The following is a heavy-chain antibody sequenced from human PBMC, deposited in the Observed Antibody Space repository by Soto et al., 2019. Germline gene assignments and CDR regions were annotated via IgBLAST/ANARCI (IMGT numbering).Heavy chain of an antibody. V-gene: IGHV1-18*01. J-gene: IGHJ4*02. CDR1: GYTFTSYG. CDR3: ARDSKPTLYSSGWPDY. CDR2: ISAYNGNT. D-gene: IGHD6-19*01. Sequence: QVQLVQSGAEVKKPGASVKVSCKASGYTFTSYGISWVRQAPGQGLEWMGWISAYNGNTNYAQKLQGRVTMTTDTSTSTAYIELRSLRSDDTAVYYCARDSKPTLYSSGWPDYWGQGTLVTVSS.